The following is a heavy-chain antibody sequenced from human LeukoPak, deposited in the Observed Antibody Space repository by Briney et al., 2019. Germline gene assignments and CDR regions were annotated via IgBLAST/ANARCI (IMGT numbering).Heavy chain of an antibody. J-gene: IGHJ5*02. V-gene: IGHV4-61*02. D-gene: IGHD3-22*01. Sequence: PSQTLSLTCTVSGGSISSGSYYWSWIRQPAGKGLEWIGRIYTSGSTNYNPSLKSRVTISVDTSKNQFSLKLSSVTAADTAVYYCARGRYYYDSSGYYSNWFDPWGQGTLVTVSS. CDR3: ARGRYYYDSSGYYSNWFDP. CDR2: IYTSGST. CDR1: GGSISSGSYY.